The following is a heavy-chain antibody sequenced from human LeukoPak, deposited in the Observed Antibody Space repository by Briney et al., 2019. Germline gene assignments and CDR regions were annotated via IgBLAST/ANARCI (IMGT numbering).Heavy chain of an antibody. D-gene: IGHD3-10*01. CDR3: AGASYGSGPDVYYYGMDV. J-gene: IGHJ6*02. CDR2: ISSSSSYI. CDR1: GFTFSSYE. Sequence: PGGSLRLSCAASGFTFSSYEMNWVRQAPGKGLEWVSSISSSSSYIYYADSVKGRFTISRDNAKNSLYLQMNSLRAEDTAVYYCAGASYGSGPDVYYYGMDVWGQGTTVTVSS. V-gene: IGHV3-21*01.